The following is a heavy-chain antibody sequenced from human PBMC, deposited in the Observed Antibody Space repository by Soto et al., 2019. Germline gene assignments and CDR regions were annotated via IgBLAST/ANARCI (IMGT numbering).Heavy chain of an antibody. CDR3: ARQATGYYYGWFDP. Sequence: SETLSLTCAVSGGSVSSSSYSWGWIRQSPGKGLEWIGTIFYSESTYYNPSLKSRVTISVDTSKNQFSLKLTSVTAADTAVYFCARQATGYYYGWFDPWGQGTLVTVSS. J-gene: IGHJ5*02. D-gene: IGHD3-22*01. CDR2: IFYSEST. CDR1: GGSVSSSSYS. V-gene: IGHV4-39*01.